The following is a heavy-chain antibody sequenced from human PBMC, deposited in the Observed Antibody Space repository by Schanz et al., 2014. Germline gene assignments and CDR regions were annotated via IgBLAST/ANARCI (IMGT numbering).Heavy chain of an antibody. CDR3: TTGGRRGYSHYFYGMDV. CDR2: IKSQFDGETT. Sequence: EVQLEESGGGLVKPGGSLKLSCAASRLTFNNAWMHWVRQAPGKGLEWVGRIKSQFDGETTDYAAPVKGRFTISRDDSTNTLYLQMNSLKTEDTAVYYCTTGGRRGYSHYFYGMDVWGQGTTVTVSS. CDR1: RLTFNNAW. J-gene: IGHJ6*02. V-gene: IGHV3-15*01. D-gene: IGHD5-18*01.